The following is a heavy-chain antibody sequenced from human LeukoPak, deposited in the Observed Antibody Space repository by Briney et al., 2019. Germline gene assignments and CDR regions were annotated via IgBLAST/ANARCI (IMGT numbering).Heavy chain of an antibody. Sequence: GGSLRLSCVASGFSFSNYAMSWVRQPPGKGLEWASTLINTGNNTYYADSVKGRSTISTHKPRNTLYLQMNSVRAEDTAVYYCARGLEAKDTRPHYWGQGTLVSVAT. CDR3: ARGLEAKDTRPHY. CDR1: GFSFSNYA. D-gene: IGHD1-1*01. V-gene: IGHV3-23*01. J-gene: IGHJ4*02. CDR2: LINTGNNT.